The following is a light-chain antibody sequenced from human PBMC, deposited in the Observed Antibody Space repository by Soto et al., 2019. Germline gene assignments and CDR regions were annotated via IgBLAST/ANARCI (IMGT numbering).Light chain of an antibody. V-gene: IGKV1-5*03. J-gene: IGKJ1*01. Sequence: DIQMTQSPSTLSGSVGDRVTITCRASQTISSWLAWYQQKPGKAPKLLIYKASTLKSGVPSRFSGSGSGKEFTLTISSLQPHDFATYYCQHYNSYSEAFGQGPKVELK. CDR3: QHYNSYSEA. CDR2: KAS. CDR1: QTISSW.